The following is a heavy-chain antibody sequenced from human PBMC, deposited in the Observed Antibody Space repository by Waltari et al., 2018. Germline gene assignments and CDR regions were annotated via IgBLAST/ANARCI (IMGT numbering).Heavy chain of an antibody. CDR3: ATCHGGTCRLWPLDF. Sequence: QVVGSGGALIHYGGTLTRSSAASRLGVYDHDQRWFRQAPGKGLEWVSVFCSGGSANYADSVKGRFIMSRDSSENMVYLQMNNVRVDDTAMYYCATCHGGTCRLWPLDFWGQGTVVTVSS. J-gene: IGHJ4*02. CDR2: FCSGGSA. CDR1: RLGVYDHD. V-gene: IGHV3-53*01. D-gene: IGHD2-15*01.